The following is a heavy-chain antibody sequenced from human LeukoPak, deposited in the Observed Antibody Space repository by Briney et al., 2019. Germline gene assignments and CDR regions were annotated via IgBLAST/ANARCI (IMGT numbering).Heavy chain of an antibody. J-gene: IGHJ4*02. V-gene: IGHV3-7*01. CDR3: ARDLGGWYVFDY. CDR1: GFTFSSYG. D-gene: IGHD6-19*01. Sequence: GGSLRLSCAASGFTFSSYGMHWVRQAPGKGLEWVANIKQDGSEKYYVDSVKGRFTISRDNAKNSLYLQMNSLRAEDTAVYYCARDLGGWYVFDYWGQGTLVTVSS. CDR2: IKQDGSEK.